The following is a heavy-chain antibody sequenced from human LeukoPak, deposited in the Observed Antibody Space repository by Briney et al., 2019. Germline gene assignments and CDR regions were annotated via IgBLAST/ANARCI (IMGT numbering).Heavy chain of an antibody. J-gene: IGHJ5*02. CDR2: VNHSGST. CDR1: GGSFSGYY. Sequence: SETLSLTCAVYGGSFSGYYWNWIRQPPGKGLEWIGEVNHSGSTNYNPSLKSRVTVSIDTSENQVSLKLTSVTAADTAVYYCARGRVTGPLDPWGQGSLVTVSS. V-gene: IGHV4-34*01. CDR3: ARGRVTGPLDP. D-gene: IGHD1-20*01.